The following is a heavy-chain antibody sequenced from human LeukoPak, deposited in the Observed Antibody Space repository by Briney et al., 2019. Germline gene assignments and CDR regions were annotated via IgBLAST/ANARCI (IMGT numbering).Heavy chain of an antibody. J-gene: IGHJ4*02. CDR2: IYPGDSDT. Sequence: GESLKISCKGSGYTFTSYSIGWVRQMPGRGLEWMGIIYPGDSDTRYSPSFQGQVTISADKSISTAYLLWSSLQASDTAVYYCARNHGGSSSIHFDYRGQGTLVTVSS. CDR3: ARNHGGSSSIHFDY. V-gene: IGHV5-51*01. D-gene: IGHD6-13*01. CDR1: GYTFTSYS.